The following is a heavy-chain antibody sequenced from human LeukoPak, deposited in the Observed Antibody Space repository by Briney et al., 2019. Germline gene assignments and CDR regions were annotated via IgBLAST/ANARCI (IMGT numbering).Heavy chain of an antibody. D-gene: IGHD3-22*01. Sequence: ASVKVSCKASGGTFSSYAISWVRQAPGQGLEWMGGINPNSGGTNSAQKFQGRVTMTSDTSISTAYMELSRLRSDDTAVFFCARAHYDSSDFEYFQHWGQGTLVTVSS. V-gene: IGHV1-2*02. J-gene: IGHJ1*01. CDR3: ARAHYDSSDFEYFQH. CDR2: INPNSGGT. CDR1: GGTFSSYA.